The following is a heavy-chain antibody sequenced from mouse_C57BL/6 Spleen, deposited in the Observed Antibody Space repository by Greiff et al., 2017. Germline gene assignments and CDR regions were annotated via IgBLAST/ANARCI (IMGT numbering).Heavy chain of an antibody. CDR3: ARYGYDFDY. J-gene: IGHJ2*01. D-gene: IGHD2-2*01. CDR1: GYSITSGYY. CDR2: ISYDGSN. V-gene: IGHV3-6*01. Sequence: EVQRVESGPGLVKPSQSLSLTCSVTGYSITSGYYWNWIRQFPGNKLEWMGYISYDGSNNYNPSLKNRISITRDTSKNQFFLKLNSVTTEDTATYYCARYGYDFDYWGQGTTLTVSS.